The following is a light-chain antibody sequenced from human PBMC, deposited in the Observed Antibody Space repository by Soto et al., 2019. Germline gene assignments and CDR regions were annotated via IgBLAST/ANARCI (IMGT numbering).Light chain of an antibody. V-gene: IGLV1-44*01. J-gene: IGLJ2*01. CDR3: AAWDDSLNVV. CDR2: SNN. Sequence: QSVLTQPPSASGTPGQRVTISCSGSSSHIGSNTINWYQQLPGTAPKLLIYSNNQRPSGVPDRFSGSKSGTSASLAISGLQSEDEADYYCAAWDDSLNVVFGGGTKVTVL. CDR1: SSHIGSNT.